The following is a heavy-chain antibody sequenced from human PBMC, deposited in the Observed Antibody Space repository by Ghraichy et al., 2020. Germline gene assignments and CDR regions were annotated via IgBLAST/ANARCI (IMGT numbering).Heavy chain of an antibody. D-gene: IGHD3-16*01. J-gene: IGHJ6*02. Sequence: SETLSLTCAVYGGSFSGYYWSWIRQPPGKGLEWIGEINHSGSTNYNPSLKSRVTISVDTSKNQFSLKLSSVTAADTAVYYCARMLIKAWAIRGPGSGMDVWGQGTTVTVSS. V-gene: IGHV4-34*01. CDR2: INHSGST. CDR3: ARMLIKAWAIRGPGSGMDV. CDR1: GGSFSGYY.